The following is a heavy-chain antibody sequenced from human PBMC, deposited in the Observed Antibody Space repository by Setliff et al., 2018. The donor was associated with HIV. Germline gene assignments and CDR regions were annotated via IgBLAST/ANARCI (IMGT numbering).Heavy chain of an antibody. CDR3: ARGRLRTVTSRIKKSASYSWLDL. CDR2: ISQTRST. V-gene: IGHV4-34*01. D-gene: IGHD2-15*01. Sequence: SETLSLTCAVYGGSFSGDYWVWIRQSPGKGLEWIGDISQTRSTNYDPSLKSRVTIALDTSKNNLSLKLTSVSAADTAVYYCARGRLRTVTSRIKKSASYSWLDLWGQGTLVTVSS. J-gene: IGHJ5*02. CDR1: GGSFSGDY.